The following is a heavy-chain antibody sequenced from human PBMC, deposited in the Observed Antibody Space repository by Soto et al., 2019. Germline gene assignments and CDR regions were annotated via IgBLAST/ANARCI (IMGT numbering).Heavy chain of an antibody. CDR2: INGDGSDT. CDR1: GFDFRNYW. CDR3: ARDQTTGDWFDA. V-gene: IGHV3-74*01. Sequence: SLRLSCGASGFDFRNYWMHWGRQAPGKGLVWVSRINGDGSDTRYADSVKGRFTISRDNARNTVYLQMNSLRADDTAVYYCARDQTTGDWFDAWGQGALVTVSS. J-gene: IGHJ5*02. D-gene: IGHD4-17*01.